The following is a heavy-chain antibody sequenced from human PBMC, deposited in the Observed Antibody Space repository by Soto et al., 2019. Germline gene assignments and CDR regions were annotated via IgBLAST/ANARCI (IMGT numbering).Heavy chain of an antibody. D-gene: IGHD3-9*01. CDR3: AREYDILTGYYRSDAFDI. CDR2: ISAYNGNT. V-gene: IGHV1-18*01. Sequence: GASVKVSCKASGYTFTSYGISWVRQVPGQGLEWMGWISAYNGNTNYAQKLQGRVTMTTDTSTSTAYMELRSLRSDDTAVYYCAREYDILTGYYRSDAFDIWGQGTMVTVSS. J-gene: IGHJ3*02. CDR1: GYTFTSYG.